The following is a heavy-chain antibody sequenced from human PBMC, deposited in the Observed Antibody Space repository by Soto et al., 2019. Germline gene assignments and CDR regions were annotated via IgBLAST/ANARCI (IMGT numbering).Heavy chain of an antibody. Sequence: QLQLQESGSGLLKPSQTLSLNCSVSGDSISSGGLSWNWLRQSPGRGLEWIGYIYYPGLTYYNPSLKSRASMSLDTSENQVSLSLSSVTAADSAVDYCARGRRSKTATAGTGWFDPWGPGTLVTVSS. CDR1: GDSISSGGLS. CDR3: ARGRRSKTATAGTGWFDP. J-gene: IGHJ5*02. D-gene: IGHD6-13*01. V-gene: IGHV4-30-2*06. CDR2: IYYPGLT.